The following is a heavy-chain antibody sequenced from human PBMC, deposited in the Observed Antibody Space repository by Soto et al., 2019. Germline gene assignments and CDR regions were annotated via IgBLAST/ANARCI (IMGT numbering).Heavy chain of an antibody. J-gene: IGHJ4*02. CDR1: GFSFSSYV. Sequence: GGSLRLSCVASGFSFSSYVMHWVRQAPGKGLEWVADISYDGSDKYYADSVKGRFTISRDNSKNTLYLQMNSLRAEDAAVYYCAKGFSYGERYYFDYWGQGTLVTVSS. CDR3: AKGFSYGERYYFDY. CDR2: ISYDGSDK. D-gene: IGHD4-17*01. V-gene: IGHV3-30*18.